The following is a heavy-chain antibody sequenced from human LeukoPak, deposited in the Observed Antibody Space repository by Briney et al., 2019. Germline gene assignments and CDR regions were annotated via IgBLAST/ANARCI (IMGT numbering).Heavy chain of an antibody. D-gene: IGHD3-9*01. CDR2: IIPIFGTA. CDR1: GGTFSSYA. Sequence: ASVKVSCKASGGTFSSYAISWVRQAPEQGLEWMGGIIPIFGTANYAQKFQGRVTITADESTSTAYMELSSLRSEDTAVYYCARDQGHYDILTGYSFDPWGQGTLVTVSS. CDR3: ARDQGHYDILTGYSFDP. V-gene: IGHV1-69*01. J-gene: IGHJ5*02.